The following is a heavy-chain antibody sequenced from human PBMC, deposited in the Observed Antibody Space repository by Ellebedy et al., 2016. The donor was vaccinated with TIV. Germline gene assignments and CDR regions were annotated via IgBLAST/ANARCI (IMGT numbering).Heavy chain of an antibody. Sequence: SETLSLXCAVYGGSFSGYYWSWIRQPPGKGLEWIGEIIQTGSTNYNPSFKSRVSISVDTSKNQFSLKLTSLTAADTAVYYCARGRQQWHRFDYWGQGSLVTVSS. CDR2: IIQTGST. J-gene: IGHJ4*02. D-gene: IGHD6-19*01. CDR1: GGSFSGYY. V-gene: IGHV4-34*01. CDR3: ARGRQQWHRFDY.